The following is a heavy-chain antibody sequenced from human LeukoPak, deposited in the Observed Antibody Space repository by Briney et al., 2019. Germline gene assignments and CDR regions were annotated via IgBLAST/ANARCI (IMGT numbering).Heavy chain of an antibody. Sequence: SETLSLTCTVSGGSVSSSSYYWGWIRQPPGKGLEWIGSIYYSGSTYYNPSLRSRVTISVDTSKNQFSLKLSSVTAADTAVYYCARRVYDFWSGYSYYFDYWGQGTLVTVSS. CDR2: IYYSGST. CDR3: ARRVYDFWSGYSYYFDY. CDR1: GGSVSSSSYY. J-gene: IGHJ4*02. D-gene: IGHD3-3*01. V-gene: IGHV4-39*01.